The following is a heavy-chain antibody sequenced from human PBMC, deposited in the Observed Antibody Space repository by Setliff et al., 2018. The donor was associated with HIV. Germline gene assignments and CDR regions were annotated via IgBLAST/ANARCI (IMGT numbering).Heavy chain of an antibody. CDR3: ARSRSTRDAFDI. Sequence: GGSLRLSCAASGFTFIDDALNGVRQSPGKGLEWVSSISSSGSYIYYAGSLRGRFTISRDYASNSPYLEMNSLRVEDTAIYYCARSRSTRDAFDIWGQGTMVTVSS. J-gene: IGHJ3*02. V-gene: IGHV3-21*01. CDR2: ISSSGSYI. CDR1: GFTFIDDA. D-gene: IGHD1-1*01.